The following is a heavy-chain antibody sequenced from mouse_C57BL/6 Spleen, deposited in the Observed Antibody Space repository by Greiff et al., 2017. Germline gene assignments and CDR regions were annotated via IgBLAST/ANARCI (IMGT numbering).Heavy chain of an antibody. CDR2: IDPSDSET. J-gene: IGHJ2*01. Sequence: VQLQQSGAELVRPGSSVKLSCKASGYTFTSYWMHWVKQRPIQGLEWIGNIDPSDSETHYNQKFKDKATLTVDTSSSTAYRQLSSLTSEDSAVYYCARRYYYGSSPYYFDYWGQGTTLTVSS. V-gene: IGHV1-52*01. CDR1: GYTFTSYW. D-gene: IGHD1-1*01. CDR3: ARRYYYGSSPYYFDY.